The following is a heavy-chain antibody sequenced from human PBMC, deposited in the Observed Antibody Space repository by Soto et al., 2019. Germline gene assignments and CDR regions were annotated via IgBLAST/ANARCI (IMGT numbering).Heavy chain of an antibody. D-gene: IGHD3-3*01. V-gene: IGHV1-69*04. Sequence: ASVKVSCKASGGTFSSYTISCVRQAPGQGLEWMGRIIPILGIANYAQKFQGRVTITADKSTSTAYMELSSLRSEDTAVYYCARDHNPIGRFLASLDYYYYYMDVWGKGTTVTVSS. J-gene: IGHJ6*03. CDR3: ARDHNPIGRFLASLDYYYYYMDV. CDR2: IIPILGIA. CDR1: GGTFSSYT.